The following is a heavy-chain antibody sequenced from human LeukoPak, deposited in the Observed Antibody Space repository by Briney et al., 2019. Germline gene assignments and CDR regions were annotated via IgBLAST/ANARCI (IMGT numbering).Heavy chain of an antibody. J-gene: IGHJ1*01. CDR2: MNPNSGNT. CDR1: GYTSTSYD. Sequence: ASVKVSCKASGYTSTSYDINWVRQATGQGLEWMGWMNPNSGNTGYAQKFQGRVTMTRNTSISTAYMELSSLRSEDTAVYYCASPGEYYYDSCGYYKYFQHWGQGTLVTVSS. CDR3: ASPGEYYYDSCGYYKYFQH. D-gene: IGHD3-22*01. V-gene: IGHV1-8*01.